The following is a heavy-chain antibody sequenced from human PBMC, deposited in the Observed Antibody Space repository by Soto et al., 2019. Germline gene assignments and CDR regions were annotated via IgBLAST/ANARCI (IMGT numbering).Heavy chain of an antibody. V-gene: IGHV3-23*01. Sequence: GALRLSCAASGFTFSNYAMSWVRQAPGKGLEWVSVISAGAYNTYYADSVQGRFTISRDNSKNTLYLQMNSLRAEDTAVYYCAKDLSRWPHYAFDSWGQGTLVTVSS. CDR1: GFTFSNYA. D-gene: IGHD4-17*01. CDR3: AKDLSRWPHYAFDS. CDR2: ISAGAYNT. J-gene: IGHJ5*01.